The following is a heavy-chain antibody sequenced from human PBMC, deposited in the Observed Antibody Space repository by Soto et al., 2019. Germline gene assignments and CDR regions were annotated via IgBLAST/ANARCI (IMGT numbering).Heavy chain of an antibody. V-gene: IGHV4-59*08. Sequence: PSEALSLTCSFSGDSVTSHYLTWIRQSPGKGLEWIGYMHYTGFSHYNPSLKSRVTISVDTSKNQFSLKLSSVTAADTAVYYCARSSSYGHWGYYYMDVWGKGTTVTVSS. CDR3: ARSSSYGHWGYYYMDV. CDR1: GDSVTSHY. CDR2: MHYTGFS. D-gene: IGHD6-13*01. J-gene: IGHJ6*03.